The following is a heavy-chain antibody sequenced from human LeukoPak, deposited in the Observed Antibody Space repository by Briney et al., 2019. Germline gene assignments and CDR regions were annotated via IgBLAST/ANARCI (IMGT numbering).Heavy chain of an antibody. CDR2: ISSGGTYV. V-gene: IGHV3-21*01. Sequence: GWSLRLSCVVSGFTFKTYSMNWVRQAPGKGREWVSSISSGGTYVDYADSVKGRFTISRDNAKTTLYLQMNSLRAEDTAVFYCARDPGYRTSPYYLDYWGQGTLVTVSS. CDR3: ARDPGYRTSPYYLDY. D-gene: IGHD5-12*01. CDR1: GFTFKTYS. J-gene: IGHJ4*02.